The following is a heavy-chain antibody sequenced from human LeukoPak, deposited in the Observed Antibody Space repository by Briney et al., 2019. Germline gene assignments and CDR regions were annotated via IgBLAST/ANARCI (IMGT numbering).Heavy chain of an antibody. CDR1: GASFNDYY. J-gene: IGHJ5*02. V-gene: IGHV4-34*01. Sequence: SETLPLTCAVYGASFNDYYWSWIRHSPTKGLEWIGEVNHSGSAKYNPSLRSRVTISADKSKKQFFLRLSPVAAADSGVYYCARERASNNHDNWFDPWGQGTLVTVSS. CDR3: ARERASNNHDNWFDP. CDR2: VNHSGSA.